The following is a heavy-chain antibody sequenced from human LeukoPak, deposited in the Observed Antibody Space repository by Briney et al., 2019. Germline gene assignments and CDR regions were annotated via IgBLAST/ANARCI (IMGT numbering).Heavy chain of an antibody. V-gene: IGHV3-21*01. CDR1: GFTFSSYS. Sequence: GGSLRLSCAASGFTFSSYSMNWVRQAPGKGLEWVSSISSSSSYIYYADSVKGRFTISRDNDKNSLYLQMNSLRAEDTAVYYCARGEHDFWSGYVDYWGQGTLVTVSS. CDR3: ARGEHDFWSGYVDY. J-gene: IGHJ4*02. D-gene: IGHD3-3*01. CDR2: ISSSSSYI.